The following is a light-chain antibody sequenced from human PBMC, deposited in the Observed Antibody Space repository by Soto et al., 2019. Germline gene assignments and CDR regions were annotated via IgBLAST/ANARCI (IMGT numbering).Light chain of an antibody. J-gene: IGLJ1*01. CDR3: SSYSSISTLYD. CDR1: NSDVGGYNY. CDR2: EVS. Sequence: QSALTQPASVSGSPGQSITISCTGTNSDVGGYNYVSWYQQHPGKAPELMIYEVSHRPSGVSNRFSGSKSDNTASLSISGLQADDEADYYCSSYSSISTLYDFGTWTKLTVL. V-gene: IGLV2-14*01.